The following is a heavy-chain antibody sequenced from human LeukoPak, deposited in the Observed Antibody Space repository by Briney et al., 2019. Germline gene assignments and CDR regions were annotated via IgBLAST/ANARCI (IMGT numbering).Heavy chain of an antibody. CDR1: GGSISSYY. CDR2: IYYSGST. J-gene: IGHJ4*02. V-gene: IGHV4-59*01. CDR3: ARVSSGNFDY. Sequence: SETLSLTYTVSGGSISSYYWSWIRQPPGKGLEWIGYIYYSGSTNYNPSLKSRVTISVDTSKNQFSLKLSSVTAADTAVYYCARVSSGNFDYWGQGTLVTVSS. D-gene: IGHD3-10*01.